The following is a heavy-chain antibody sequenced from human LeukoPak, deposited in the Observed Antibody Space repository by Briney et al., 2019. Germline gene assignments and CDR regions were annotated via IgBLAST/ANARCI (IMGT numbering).Heavy chain of an antibody. D-gene: IGHD6-19*01. Sequence: ASVKVSCKASGYTFTSYGISWVRQAPGQGLEWMGWISAYNGNTNYAQRLQGRVTMTTDTSTSTAYMELRSLRSDDTAVYYCARTPSSGPDDAFDIWGQGTMVTVSS. CDR3: ARTPSSGPDDAFDI. CDR1: GYTFTSYG. V-gene: IGHV1-18*01. J-gene: IGHJ3*02. CDR2: ISAYNGNT.